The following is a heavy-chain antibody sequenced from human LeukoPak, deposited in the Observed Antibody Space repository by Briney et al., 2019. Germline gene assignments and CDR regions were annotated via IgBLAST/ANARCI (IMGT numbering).Heavy chain of an antibody. V-gene: IGHV1-8*01. CDR1: GYTFTSYD. D-gene: IGHD1-7*01. Sequence: ASVKVSCKASGYTFTSYDINWVRQATGQGLEWMGWMNPNSGNTGYAQKFQGRVTITADKSTSTAYMELSSLRSEDTAVYYCAREALDQLELRSYWGQGTLVTVSS. CDR2: MNPNSGNT. CDR3: AREALDQLELRSY. J-gene: IGHJ4*02.